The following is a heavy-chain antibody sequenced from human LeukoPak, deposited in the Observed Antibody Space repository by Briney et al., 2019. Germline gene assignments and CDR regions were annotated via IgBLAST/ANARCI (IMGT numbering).Heavy chain of an antibody. D-gene: IGHD1-26*01. Sequence: PGGSLRLSCAASGFTFSSYWMSWVRQAPGKGLEWVANIKQDGSEKYYVDSVKGRFTISRDNAKNSLYLQMNSLRAEDTAVYYCVADVGWELQGFDYWGQGTLVTVSS. CDR2: IKQDGSEK. CDR1: GFTFSSYW. J-gene: IGHJ4*02. V-gene: IGHV3-7*01. CDR3: VADVGWELQGFDY.